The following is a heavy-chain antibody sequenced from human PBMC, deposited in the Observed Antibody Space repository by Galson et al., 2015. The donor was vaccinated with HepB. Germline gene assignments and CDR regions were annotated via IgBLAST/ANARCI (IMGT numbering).Heavy chain of an antibody. V-gene: IGHV3-48*01. Sequence: SLRLSCAASGFTFSSYSMNWVRQAPGKGLEWVSYISSSSSTIYYADSVKGRFTISRDNAKNSLYLQMNSLRAEDTAVYYCARDCSSTSCYFGMDVWGKGTTVTVSS. J-gene: IGHJ6*03. D-gene: IGHD2-2*01. CDR1: GFTFSSYS. CDR2: ISSSSSTI. CDR3: ARDCSSTSCYFGMDV.